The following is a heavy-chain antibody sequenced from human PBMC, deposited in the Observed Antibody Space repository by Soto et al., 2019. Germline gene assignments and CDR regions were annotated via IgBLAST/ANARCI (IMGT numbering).Heavy chain of an antibody. CDR3: ARDADNWYDFCAFRYYYMDV. CDR2: IYSGGST. CDR1: GFTVSSNY. V-gene: IGHV3-66*01. D-gene: IGHD1-20*01. Sequence: GGSLRLSCAASGFTVSSNYMSWVRQAPGKGLEWVSVIYSGGSTYYADSVKGRFTISRDNSKNTLYLQMNSLRAEDTAVYYCARDADNWYDFCAFRYYYMDVWGQGTTDTVSS. J-gene: IGHJ6*03.